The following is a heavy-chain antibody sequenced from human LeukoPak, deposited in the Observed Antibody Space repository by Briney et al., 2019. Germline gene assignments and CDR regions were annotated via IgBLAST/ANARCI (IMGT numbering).Heavy chain of an antibody. CDR1: GFTFSSYA. V-gene: IGHV3-23*01. CDR2: ISGSGGGT. Sequence: GGSLRLSCAASGFTFSSYAMSWVRQAPGKGLEWVSAISGSGGGTYYADSVKGRFTISRDNSKNTLYLQMNSLRAEDTAVYYCAKAVREGGYCSGGSCYRPLVYYYGMDVWGQGTTVTVSS. CDR3: AKAVREGGYCSGGSCYRPLVYYYGMDV. D-gene: IGHD2-15*01. J-gene: IGHJ6*02.